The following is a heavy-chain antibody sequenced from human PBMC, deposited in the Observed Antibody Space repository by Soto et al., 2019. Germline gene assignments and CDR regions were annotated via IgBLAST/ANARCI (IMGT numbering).Heavy chain of an antibody. CDR1: GFTFITTW. J-gene: IGHJ4*02. CDR3: ARQYGDSLAMYYFDY. Sequence: LKISCNTSGFTFITTWIGWVRQMPGKGLELMGVIYPGDSDTRYDPSFQGQVTISADKSISTAYLQWSSLKASGTAMYYCARQYGDSLAMYYFDYWGQGTLVTVSS. V-gene: IGHV5-51*01. CDR2: IYPGDSDT. D-gene: IGHD4-17*01.